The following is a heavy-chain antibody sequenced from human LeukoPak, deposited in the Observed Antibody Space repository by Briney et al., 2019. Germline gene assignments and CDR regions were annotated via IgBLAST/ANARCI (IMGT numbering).Heavy chain of an antibody. CDR1: GFTFSNYN. Sequence: GGSLRLSCAASGFTFSNYNMNWVRQAPGKGLEWVSFISGSSEYIYYADSVKGRFTISRDNAKNSLYLQMNSLRAEDTAVYYCARGTPTTRDFDSWGQGTLVTVSS. CDR2: ISGSSEYI. D-gene: IGHD4-11*01. CDR3: ARGTPTTRDFDS. V-gene: IGHV3-21*01. J-gene: IGHJ4*02.